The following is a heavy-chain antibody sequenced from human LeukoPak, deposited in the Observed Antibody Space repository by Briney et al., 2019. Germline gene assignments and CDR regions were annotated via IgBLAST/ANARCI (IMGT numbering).Heavy chain of an antibody. J-gene: IGHJ4*02. CDR2: IYHSGST. V-gene: IGHV4-30-2*01. Sequence: SETLSLTCAVSGGSISSGGYSWSWIRQPPGTGLEWIGYIYHSGSTYYNPSLKSRVTISVDRSKNQFPLKLSSVTAADTAVFYCARENGDYVLDYWGQGTLVTVSS. CDR3: ARENGDYVLDY. CDR1: GGSISSGGYS. D-gene: IGHD4-17*01.